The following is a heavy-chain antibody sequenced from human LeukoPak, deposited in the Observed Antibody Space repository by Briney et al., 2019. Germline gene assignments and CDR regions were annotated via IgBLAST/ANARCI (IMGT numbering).Heavy chain of an antibody. Sequence: PGGSLRLSCSASGFTFSSYSMHWVRQAPGKGLEYVSSIRTDGGTSYDADSVRGRFTISRDNAKNSLYLQMNSLRAEDTAVYYCARELVVKQDLASWGQGTLVTVSS. CDR2: IRTDGGTS. D-gene: IGHD2-15*01. CDR3: ARELVVKQDLAS. J-gene: IGHJ4*02. CDR1: GFTFSSYS. V-gene: IGHV3-64*04.